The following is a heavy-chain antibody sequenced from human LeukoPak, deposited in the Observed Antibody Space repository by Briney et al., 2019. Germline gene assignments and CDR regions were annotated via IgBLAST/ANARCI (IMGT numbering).Heavy chain of an antibody. V-gene: IGHV3-7*01. Sequence: GGSLRLSCAASGITFSSSWMSWVRQTPEKGLEWVANMSPDGTEKYYVDSVEGRFTISRDNAKNSLYLQMNSLRADDTAVYSCARRTNYLAFDYWGQGTLVTVSS. CDR2: MSPDGTEK. D-gene: IGHD4/OR15-4a*01. CDR3: ARRTNYLAFDY. J-gene: IGHJ4*02. CDR1: GITFSSSW.